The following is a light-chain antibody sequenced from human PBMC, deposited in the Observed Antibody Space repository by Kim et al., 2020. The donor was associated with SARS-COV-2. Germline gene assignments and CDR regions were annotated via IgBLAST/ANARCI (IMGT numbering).Light chain of an antibody. CDR2: DNN. CDR3: GAWDSSLSAWV. J-gene: IGLJ3*02. V-gene: IGLV1-51*01. Sequence: QSVLTQPPSVSAAPGQKVTISSSGGSSNIGSNYVSRYQQLPGTAPRLLIYDNNKRPSGIPDRLSGSKSGTSATLGITGLQTGDEADYYCGAWDSSLSAWVFGGGTQLTVL. CDR1: SSNIGSNY.